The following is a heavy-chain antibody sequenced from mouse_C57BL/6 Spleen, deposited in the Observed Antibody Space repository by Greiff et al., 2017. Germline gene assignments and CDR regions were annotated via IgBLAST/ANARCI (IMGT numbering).Heavy chain of an antibody. CDR1: GYKFTDYY. D-gene: IGHD2-3*01. CDR3: ARWSYGGYYVRGGY. V-gene: IGHV1-26*01. J-gene: IGHJ4*01. CDR2: IDPNNGDT. Sequence: EVQLQQSGPELVKPGASVKLSCKASGYKFTDYYMHWVKQSHGKGLEWIGEIDPNNGDTSYNQKFKGKATLTVDKSSSTAYMELRSLTSEDSAVYYCARWSYGGYYVRGGYWGQGTSVTVSA.